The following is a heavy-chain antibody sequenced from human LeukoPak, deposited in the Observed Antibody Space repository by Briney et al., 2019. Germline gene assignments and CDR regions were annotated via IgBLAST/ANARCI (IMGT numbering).Heavy chain of an antibody. Sequence: SETLSLTCAVYGTSFSDYYWSWIRQPPGQGLEWIGDINHSGYTNYNPSLKSQVTISVDTSKNQFSLKLSSVTAADTAVYYCARGLGGNYFDYWGQGTLVTVSS. CDR3: ARGLGGNYFDY. J-gene: IGHJ4*02. V-gene: IGHV4-34*01. CDR2: INHSGYT. CDR1: GTSFSDYY.